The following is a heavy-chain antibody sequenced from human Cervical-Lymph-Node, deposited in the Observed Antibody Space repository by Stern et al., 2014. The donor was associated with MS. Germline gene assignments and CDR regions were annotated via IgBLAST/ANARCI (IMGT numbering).Heavy chain of an antibody. D-gene: IGHD5-24*01. CDR3: ARDSVGGYNSFDY. CDR2: IHSSISA. CDR1: GASISNYY. V-gene: IGHV4-4*07. J-gene: IGHJ4*02. Sequence: QLQLQESGPRLVKPSETLSLTCTVSGASISNYYWSWIRQPAEKGLEWIGRIHSSISADYNPSLKSRVTMSVDTSKNQFSLRLTSVTAADTAVYYCARDSVGGYNSFDYWGQGSLVTVSS.